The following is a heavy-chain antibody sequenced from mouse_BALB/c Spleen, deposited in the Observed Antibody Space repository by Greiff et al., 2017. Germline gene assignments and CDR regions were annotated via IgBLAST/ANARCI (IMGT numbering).Heavy chain of an antibody. Sequence: EVKVVESGGGLVKPGGSLKLSCAASGFTFSSYAMSWVRQTPEKRLEWVASISSGGSTYYPDSVKGRLTISRDNARNILYLQMSSLRSEDTAMYYCAREGYRLYYFDYWGQGTTLTGSS. J-gene: IGHJ2*01. D-gene: IGHD3-2*02. CDR1: GFTFSSYA. V-gene: IGHV5-6-5*01. CDR3: AREGYRLYYFDY. CDR2: ISSGGST.